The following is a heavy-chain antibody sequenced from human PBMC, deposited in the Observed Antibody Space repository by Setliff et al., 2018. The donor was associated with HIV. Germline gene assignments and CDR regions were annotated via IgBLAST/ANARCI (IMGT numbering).Heavy chain of an antibody. J-gene: IGHJ4*02. CDR2: INPSGGST. Sequence: GASVKVSCKASGYTFTSFYMHWVRQAPGQGLEWMGIINPSGGSTSYAQKFQGRVTMTRDISTSTVYMGLSSLRSEDTAIYYCARRGREANLYGLYGVHYFDYWGQGTRGTSPQ. CDR1: GYTFTSFY. D-gene: IGHD4-17*01. CDR3: ARRGREANLYGLYGVHYFDY. V-gene: IGHV1-46*01.